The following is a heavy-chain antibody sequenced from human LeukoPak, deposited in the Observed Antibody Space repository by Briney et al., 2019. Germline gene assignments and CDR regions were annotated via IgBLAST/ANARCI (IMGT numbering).Heavy chain of an antibody. CDR1: GASISNYY. V-gene: IGHV4-4*07. D-gene: IGHD1-26*01. CDR3: ARDRSGSYPNFDY. Sequence: SETLSLTCSVSGASISNYYWSWIRQPAGKGLEWIGRIYPSGTSNSNPSLKSRVTMSLDTSKNQLSLKLTSVTAADTAVYYCARDRSGSYPNFDYWGQGTLVTVSS. J-gene: IGHJ4*02. CDR2: IYPSGTS.